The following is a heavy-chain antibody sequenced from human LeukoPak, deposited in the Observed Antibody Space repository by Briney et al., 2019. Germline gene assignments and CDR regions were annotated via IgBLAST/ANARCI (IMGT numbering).Heavy chain of an antibody. J-gene: IGHJ4*02. Sequence: ASVKVSCKASGYTFTSYGISWVRQAPGQGLEWMGWISAYNGNTNYAQKLQGRVTMTTDTSTSTAYMELRSLRSDDTAVYYCAREVSRKEKDFWSGYYTRGPAQFDYWGQGTLVTVSS. V-gene: IGHV1-18*01. CDR1: GYTFTSYG. D-gene: IGHD3-3*01. CDR2: ISAYNGNT. CDR3: AREVSRKEKDFWSGYYTRGPAQFDY.